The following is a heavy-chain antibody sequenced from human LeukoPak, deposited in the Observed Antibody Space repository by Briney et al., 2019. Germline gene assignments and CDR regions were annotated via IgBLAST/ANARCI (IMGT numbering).Heavy chain of an antibody. V-gene: IGHV4-59*01. CDR1: GGSISSFY. CDR2: IYYSGTT. Sequence: SETLSLTCTVSGGSISSFYWSWIRQPPGKGLEWVGYIYYSGTTDYNPSLKSRVTISVDTSKSQLSLKLNSVTAADTAIYFCARGPRIAARLWFDPWGQGTLVTVSS. CDR3: ARGPRIAARLWFDP. D-gene: IGHD6-6*01. J-gene: IGHJ5*02.